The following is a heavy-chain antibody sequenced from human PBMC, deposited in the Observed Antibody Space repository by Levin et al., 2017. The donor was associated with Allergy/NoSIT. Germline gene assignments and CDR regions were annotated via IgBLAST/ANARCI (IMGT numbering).Heavy chain of an antibody. D-gene: IGHD6-19*01. CDR1: GFSFSNYA. CDR3: AKDEDSNCWSPDAC. V-gene: IGHV3-23*01. Sequence: GASVKVSCAASGFSFSNYAMSWVRQAPGKGLESVSDISASGGSTYYADSVKGRFTISRDNSKNTLYLQMKSLRAEDTAVYYCAKDEDSNCWSPDACWGQGTLVTVSS. CDR2: ISASGGST. J-gene: IGHJ4*02.